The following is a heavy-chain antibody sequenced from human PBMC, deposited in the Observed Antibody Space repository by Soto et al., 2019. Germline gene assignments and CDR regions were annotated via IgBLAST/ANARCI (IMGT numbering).Heavy chain of an antibody. CDR3: AKDLKRWELPTTRAWFDP. J-gene: IGHJ5*02. V-gene: IGHV3-30*18. CDR1: GFTFSSYG. Sequence: QVQLVESGGGVVQPGRSLRLSCAASGFTFSSYGMHWVRQAPGKGLEWVAVISYDGSNKYYADSVKGRFTISRDNSKNTLDLQKNSLRAEDTAVYYCAKDLKRWELPTTRAWFDPWGQGTLVTVSS. D-gene: IGHD1-26*01. CDR2: ISYDGSNK.